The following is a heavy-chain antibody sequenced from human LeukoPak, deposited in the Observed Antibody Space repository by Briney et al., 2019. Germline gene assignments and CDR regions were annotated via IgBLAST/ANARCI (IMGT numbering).Heavy chain of an antibody. CDR2: INAGNGNT. Sequence: ASVKVSCKASGYAFTSYAMHWVRQAPGQRLEWMGWINAGNGNTKYSQKFQGRVTITRDTSASTAYMELSSLRSEDTAVYYCARLGPTGQFDYWGQGTLVTVSS. V-gene: IGHV1-3*01. J-gene: IGHJ4*02. D-gene: IGHD4-11*01. CDR1: GYAFTSYA. CDR3: ARLGPTGQFDY.